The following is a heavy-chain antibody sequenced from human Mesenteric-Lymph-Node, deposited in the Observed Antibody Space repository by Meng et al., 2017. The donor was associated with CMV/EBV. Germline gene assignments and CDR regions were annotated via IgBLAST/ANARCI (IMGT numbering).Heavy chain of an antibody. CDR2: ISGSGGST. CDR3: ARDSFRVAARRDYYYYYGMDV. CDR1: GFTFSSYA. Sequence: GGSLRLSCAASGFTFSSYAMSWVRQAPGKGLEWVSAISGSGGSTYYADSVKGRFTISRDNSKNTLYLQMNSLRAEDTAVYYCARDSFRVAARRDYYYYYGMDVWGQGTTVTVSS. J-gene: IGHJ6*02. D-gene: IGHD6-6*01. V-gene: IGHV3-23*01.